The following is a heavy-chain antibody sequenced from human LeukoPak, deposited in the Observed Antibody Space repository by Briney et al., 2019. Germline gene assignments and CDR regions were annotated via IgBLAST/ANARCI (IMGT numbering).Heavy chain of an antibody. V-gene: IGHV4-59*12. D-gene: IGHD1-1*01. J-gene: IGHJ6*03. CDR1: GGSISSYY. Sequence: SETLSLTCTVSGGSISSYYWTWIRQPPGKGLEWIGYVDHTGSTNFNPSLNGRVSISRDTTKNLFSLRLWSVTAADTAVYFCARGRVSSSTWYSTYYYYFYMDVWGKGTTVTVSS. CDR2: VDHTGST. CDR3: ARGRVSSSTWYSTYYYYFYMDV.